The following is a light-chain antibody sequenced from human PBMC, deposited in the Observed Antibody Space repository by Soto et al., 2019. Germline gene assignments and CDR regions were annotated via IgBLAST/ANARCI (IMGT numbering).Light chain of an antibody. Sequence: QSVLTQPASGSGSPGPSITISCTGTSSDVGSYNLVSWYQQHPGKAPKLIIYEGSKRPSGVSNRFSGSKSGNTASLTISGLQAEGEADYYCCSYAGSSTPYVFGTGTKVTVL. CDR2: EGS. CDR3: CSYAGSSTPYV. V-gene: IGLV2-23*01. J-gene: IGLJ1*01. CDR1: SSDVGSYNL.